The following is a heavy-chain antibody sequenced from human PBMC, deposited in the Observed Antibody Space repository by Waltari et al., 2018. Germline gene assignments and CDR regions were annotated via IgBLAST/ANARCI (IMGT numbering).Heavy chain of an antibody. J-gene: IGHJ4*02. D-gene: IGHD3-10*01. V-gene: IGHV1-24*01. CDR1: GYTLTELS. Sequence: QVQLVQSGAEVNKPEALVKVSCKVSGYTLTELSMHWVRQAPGKGLEWMGGFDPEDGETIYAQKFQGRVTMTEDTSTDTAYMELSSLRSEDTAVYYCATRITMVRGVITYFDYWGQGTLVTVSS. CDR2: FDPEDGET. CDR3: ATRITMVRGVITYFDY.